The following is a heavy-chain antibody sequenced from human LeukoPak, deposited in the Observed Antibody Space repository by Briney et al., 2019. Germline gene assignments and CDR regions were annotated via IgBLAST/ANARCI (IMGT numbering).Heavy chain of an antibody. J-gene: IGHJ4*02. CDR2: IYPGDSDT. CDR3: ARRGPNAPFDY. Sequence: GESLKISCKGSGYSFANYWIGLVRQMPGKGLEWMGIIYPGDSDTRYSPSFQGQVTISADKSISTAYLQWSTLKASDTAMYYCARRGPNAPFDYWGQGTLVTVSS. D-gene: IGHD2-8*01. V-gene: IGHV5-51*01. CDR1: GYSFANYW.